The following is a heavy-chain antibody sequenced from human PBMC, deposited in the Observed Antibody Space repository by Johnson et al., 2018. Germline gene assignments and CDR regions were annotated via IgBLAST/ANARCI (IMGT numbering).Heavy chain of an antibody. Sequence: QVQLQESGPGLVKPSQTLSLTCTVSGGSISSGDYYWSWIRQPPGKGLEWIGCIYSSGSTYYNPSLKARITISVDTSQHQFSLNLSSVTAADTAVYYCASDQLHICMITLGGVTRTFGLWGQGTLVTVSS. CDR3: ASDQLHICMITLGGVTRTFGL. V-gene: IGHV4-30-4*01. J-gene: IGHJ3*01. D-gene: IGHD3-16*01. CDR2: IYSSGST. CDR1: GGSISSGDYY.